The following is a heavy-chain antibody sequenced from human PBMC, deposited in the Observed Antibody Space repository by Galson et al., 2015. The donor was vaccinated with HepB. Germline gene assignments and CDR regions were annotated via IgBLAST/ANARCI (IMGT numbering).Heavy chain of an antibody. D-gene: IGHD3-16*02. V-gene: IGHV3-23*01. CDR1: GFTFSTFA. CDR2: ISGSGTTI. J-gene: IGHJ5*02. Sequence: SLRLSCAASGFTFSTFAMGWVRQAPGKGLEWVSFISGSGTTIFYADSVKGRFTISSDNSKDTPYLQMNSLRAEATALYFCAKFKGPGSFRKCSFGAWGQGTLVTVSA. CDR3: AKFKGPGSFRKCSFGA.